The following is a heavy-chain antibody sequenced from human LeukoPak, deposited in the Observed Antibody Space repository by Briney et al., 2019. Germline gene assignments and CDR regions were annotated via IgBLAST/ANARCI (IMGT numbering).Heavy chain of an antibody. CDR3: ARGEFGDYYYFYMDV. J-gene: IGHJ6*03. D-gene: IGHD2/OR15-2a*01. CDR2: IRYDGSNK. V-gene: IGHV3-30*02. CDR1: GFTFSSYG. Sequence: GGSLRLSCTASGFTFSSYGMHWVRQAPGKGLEWVAFIRYDGSNKYYADSVKGRFTISRDNSKNTLYLQMNSLRAEDTATYYCARGEFGDYYYFYMDVWGKGTTVTVSS.